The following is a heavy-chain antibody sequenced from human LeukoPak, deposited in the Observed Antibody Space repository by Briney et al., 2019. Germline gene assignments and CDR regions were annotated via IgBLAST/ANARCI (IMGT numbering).Heavy chain of an antibody. CDR1: GGSISSYY. J-gene: IGHJ2*01. CDR2: IYTSGTI. D-gene: IGHD4-23*01. Sequence: SETLSLTCAASGGSISSYYWSWIRQPAGTPLEWIGRIYTSGTITYNPSLKSRVTMSVDTSNNPFSLKLSTLTAADTAVYYCAREGGDYGGNSQFWYFDLWGRGTLVTVSS. V-gene: IGHV4-4*07. CDR3: AREGGDYGGNSQFWYFDL.